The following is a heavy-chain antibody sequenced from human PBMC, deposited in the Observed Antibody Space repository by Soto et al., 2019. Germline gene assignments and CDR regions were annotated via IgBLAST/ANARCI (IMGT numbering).Heavy chain of an antibody. CDR2: IVPMFGTA. Sequence: QVQLVQSGAEVKEPGSSVNVSCKTSGGTFGNTAVTWVRQAPGQGLEWRGGIVPMFGTANYAQKFRGRVTIPADESTSTAYMELSSLRSDDTAVYYCARDGDPGYSFWSGPLGGGRFDPWGQGTLVTVSS. D-gene: IGHD3-3*01. CDR3: ARDGDPGYSFWSGPLGGGRFDP. V-gene: IGHV1-69*12. CDR1: GGTFGNTA. J-gene: IGHJ5*02.